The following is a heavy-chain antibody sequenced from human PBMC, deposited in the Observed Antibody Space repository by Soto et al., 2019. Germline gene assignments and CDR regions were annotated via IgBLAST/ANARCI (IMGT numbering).Heavy chain of an antibody. D-gene: IGHD3-3*01. CDR1: GFTFSSYA. J-gene: IGHJ5*02. CDR3: AKDLREQPDFWFDP. CDR2: ISGSGGST. V-gene: IGHV3-23*01. Sequence: EGSLRLSCAASGFTFSSYAMSWVRQAPGKGLEWVSAISGSGGSTYYADSVKGRFTISRDNSKNTLYLQMNSLRAEDTAVYYCAKDLREQPDFWFDPCGQGNLVTVSS.